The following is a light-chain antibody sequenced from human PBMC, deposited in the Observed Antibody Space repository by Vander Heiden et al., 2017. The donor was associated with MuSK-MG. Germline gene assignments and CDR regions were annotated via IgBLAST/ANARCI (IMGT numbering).Light chain of an antibody. CDR3: QQYHNWPPIT. Sequence: EIVMMQSPATLSVSPGERATLSCRASQSIRSNLAWYQQKPGQAPRLLIFGASTRATGVPARFSGSGYGTDFTLTISSLQSEDIAVYYCQQYHNWPPITFGQGTLLDIK. CDR2: GAS. J-gene: IGKJ5*01. V-gene: IGKV3-15*01. CDR1: QSIRSN.